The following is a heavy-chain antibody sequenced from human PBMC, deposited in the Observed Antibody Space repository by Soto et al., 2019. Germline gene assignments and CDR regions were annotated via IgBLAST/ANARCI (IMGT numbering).Heavy chain of an antibody. CDR2: TRTKANSYTT. J-gene: IGHJ2*01. CDR3: TRSSGTYKYFDL. Sequence: EVQLVDSGGNLVQPGGSLRLSCAASGFIFSDNYMDWVRQAPGEGLEWVARTRTKANSYTTEYAASVKGRFTVSRDNSQNSLYLQMHSLKTEDTAVYYCTRSSGTYKYFDLWGRGTLVTVSS. V-gene: IGHV3-72*01. D-gene: IGHD1-26*01. CDR1: GFIFSDNY.